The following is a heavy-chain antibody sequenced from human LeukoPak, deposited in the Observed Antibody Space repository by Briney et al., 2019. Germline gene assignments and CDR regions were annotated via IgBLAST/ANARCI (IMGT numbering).Heavy chain of an antibody. CDR3: ARDESADY. CDR1: GYTFTSYG. CDR2: INPNSGGT. Sequence: GASVKVSCKASGYTFTSYGISWVRQAPGQGLEWMGRINPNSGGTNYAQKFQGRVTMTRDTSISTAYMELSRLRSDDTAVYYCARDESADYWGQGTLVTVSS. J-gene: IGHJ4*02. V-gene: IGHV1-2*06.